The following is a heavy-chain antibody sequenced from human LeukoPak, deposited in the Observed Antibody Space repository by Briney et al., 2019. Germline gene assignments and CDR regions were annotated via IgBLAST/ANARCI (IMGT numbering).Heavy chain of an antibody. Sequence: SQTLSLTCAVSGGSISSGGYSWSWIRQPPGKGLEWIGYIYHSGSTYYNPSLKSRVTISVDRSKNQFSLKLSFVTAADTAVYYCARGGIVVVPAAAIRFLEWLPGGWFDPWGQGTLVTVSS. J-gene: IGHJ5*02. CDR3: ARGGIVVVPAAAIRFLEWLPGGWFDP. CDR1: GGSISSGGYS. CDR2: IYHSGST. V-gene: IGHV4-30-2*01. D-gene: IGHD2-2*01.